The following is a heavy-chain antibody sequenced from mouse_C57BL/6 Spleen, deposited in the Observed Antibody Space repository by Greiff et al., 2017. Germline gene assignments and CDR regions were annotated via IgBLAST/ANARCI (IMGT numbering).Heavy chain of an antibody. CDR3: ARYGYSNEYAMDY. CDR1: GYAFSSYW. D-gene: IGHD2-5*01. Sequence: QVQLKESGAELVKPGASVKISCKASGYAFSSYWMNWVKQRPGKGLEWIGQIYPGDGDTNYNGKFKGKATLTADKSSSTAYMQLSSLTSEDSAVYFCARYGYSNEYAMDYWGQGTSVTVSS. V-gene: IGHV1-80*01. J-gene: IGHJ4*01. CDR2: IYPGDGDT.